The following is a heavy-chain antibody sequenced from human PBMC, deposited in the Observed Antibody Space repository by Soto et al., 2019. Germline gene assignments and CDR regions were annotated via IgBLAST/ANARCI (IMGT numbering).Heavy chain of an antibody. Sequence: ASVRVSCKASGYTFTSYGISWVRQAPGQGLEWMGWISAYNGNTNYAQKLQGRVTMTTDTSTSTAYMELRSLRSDDTAVYHCARDRTFSSSRPLDYWGQGTLVTVSS. D-gene: IGHD6-6*01. CDR2: ISAYNGNT. V-gene: IGHV1-18*01. J-gene: IGHJ4*02. CDR1: GYTFTSYG. CDR3: ARDRTFSSSRPLDY.